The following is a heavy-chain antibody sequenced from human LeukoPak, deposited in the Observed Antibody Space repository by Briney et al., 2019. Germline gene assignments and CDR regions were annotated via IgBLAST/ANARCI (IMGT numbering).Heavy chain of an antibody. Sequence: GASVKVSCKASGYTFTSYYMQWVRQAPGQGLEWVGIVNPSGGSTSYAQKFQGRVTMTRDTSTSTVYMELSSLRSEDTAVYYCAGSPRPVGMDVWGQGTTVTVSS. CDR1: GYTFTSYY. J-gene: IGHJ6*02. CDR3: AGSPRPVGMDV. D-gene: IGHD3-10*01. V-gene: IGHV1-46*01. CDR2: VNPSGGST.